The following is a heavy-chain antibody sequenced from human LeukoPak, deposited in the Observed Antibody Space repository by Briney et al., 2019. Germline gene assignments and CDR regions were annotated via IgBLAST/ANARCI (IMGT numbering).Heavy chain of an antibody. CDR2: ISGSGGST. CDR3: AKDYLPYTAMFDY. J-gene: IGHJ4*02. D-gene: IGHD5-18*01. V-gene: IGHV3-23*01. Sequence: PGGSLRLSCAASGFTFSSDAMSWVRQAPGKGLEWVSAISGSGGSTYYADSVKGRFTISRDNSKNTLYLQMNSLRAEDTAVYYCAKDYLPYTAMFDYWGQGTLVTVSS. CDR1: GFTFSSDA.